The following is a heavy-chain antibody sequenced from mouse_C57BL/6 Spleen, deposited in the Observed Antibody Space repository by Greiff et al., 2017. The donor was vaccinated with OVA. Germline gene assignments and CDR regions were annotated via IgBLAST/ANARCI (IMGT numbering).Heavy chain of an antibody. D-gene: IGHD2-3*01. Sequence: VQLQQPGAELVRPGTSVKLSCKASGYTFTSYWMHWVKQRPGQGLEWIGVIDPSDSYTNYNQKFKGKATLTVDTSSRTAYMQLSSLTSEDSAVYYCARRIYDGSPFDYWGQGTTLTVSS. CDR2: IDPSDSYT. CDR1: GYTFTSYW. J-gene: IGHJ2*01. V-gene: IGHV1-59*01. CDR3: ARRIYDGSPFDY.